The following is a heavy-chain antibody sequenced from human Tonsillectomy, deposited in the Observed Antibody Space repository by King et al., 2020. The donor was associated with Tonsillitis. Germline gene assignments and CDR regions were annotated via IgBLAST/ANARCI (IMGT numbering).Heavy chain of an antibody. CDR1: GYTFTSYG. J-gene: IGHJ5*02. CDR2: ISAYNGNT. CDR3: ARDRDIVVVPAYNWFDP. V-gene: IGHV1-18*01. D-gene: IGHD2-2*01. Sequence: QLVQSGAEVKKPGASVKVSCKASGYTFTSYGISWVRQAPGQGLEWMVWISAYNGNTNSSQKLQGRVTITTDTSTSTAYMELRSLRSDDTAVYYCARDRDIVVVPAYNWFDPWGQGTLVTVSS.